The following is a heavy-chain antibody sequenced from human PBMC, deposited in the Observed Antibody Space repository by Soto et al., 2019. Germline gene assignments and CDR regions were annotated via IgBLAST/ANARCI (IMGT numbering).Heavy chain of an antibody. CDR2: IIPIFGTA. J-gene: IGHJ5*02. Sequence: ASVKVSCKASGGTFSSYAISWVRQAPGQGVEWMGGIIPIFGTANYAQKFQGRVTITADESTSTAYMELSSLRSEDTAVYYCARVPDFEDSSSSVRFDPWGQGTLVTVSS. CDR3: ARVPDFEDSSSSVRFDP. CDR1: GGTFSSYA. V-gene: IGHV1-69*13. D-gene: IGHD6-6*01.